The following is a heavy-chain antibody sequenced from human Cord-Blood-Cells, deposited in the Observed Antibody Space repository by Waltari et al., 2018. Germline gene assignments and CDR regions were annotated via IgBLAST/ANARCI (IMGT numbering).Heavy chain of an antibody. J-gene: IGHJ4*02. CDR1: GGSISSYY. V-gene: IGHV4-59*01. Sequence: QVQLQESGPGLVKPSETLSLTCTVSGGSISSYYWSWIRQPPGKGLEWIGYIYYSGSTNYNPSLMSRVTISVDTSKNQFSLKLSSVTAADTAVYYCARAITGTTFDYWGQGTLVTVSS. D-gene: IGHD1-7*01. CDR2: IYYSGST. CDR3: ARAITGTTFDY.